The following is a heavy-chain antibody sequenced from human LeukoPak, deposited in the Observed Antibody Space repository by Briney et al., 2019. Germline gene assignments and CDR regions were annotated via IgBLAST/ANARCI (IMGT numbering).Heavy chain of an antibody. Sequence: ASVKVSCKASGYTFTSYYMHWVRQAPGQGLEWMGWMNPNSGNTGYAQKFQGRVTITRNTSISTAYMELSSLRSEDTAVYYCARGTGGSYYYYMDVWGKGTTVTVSS. V-gene: IGHV1-8*03. CDR1: GYTFTSYY. CDR3: ARGTGGSYYYYMDV. J-gene: IGHJ6*03. CDR2: MNPNSGNT.